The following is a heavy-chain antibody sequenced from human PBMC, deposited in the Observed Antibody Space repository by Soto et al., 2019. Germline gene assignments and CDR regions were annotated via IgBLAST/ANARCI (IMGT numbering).Heavy chain of an antibody. V-gene: IGHV3-43D*03. CDR2: ISWDGGST. CDR3: AKGWAKVYDFWSGYYPPLNYYYYGMDV. CDR1: GFTFDDYA. J-gene: IGHJ6*02. D-gene: IGHD3-3*01. Sequence: GGSLRLSCAASGFTFDDYAMHWVRQAPGKGLEWVSLISWDGGSTYYADSVKGRFTISRDNSKNSLYLQMNSLRAEDTALYYFAKGWAKVYDFWSGYYPPLNYYYYGMDVWGQGTTVTVSS.